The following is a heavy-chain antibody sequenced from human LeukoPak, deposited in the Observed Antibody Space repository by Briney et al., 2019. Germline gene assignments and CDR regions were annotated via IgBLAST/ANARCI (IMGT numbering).Heavy chain of an antibody. D-gene: IGHD3-22*01. J-gene: IGHJ4*02. Sequence: PGGSLRLSCVPSGYPFSSFSINWVRQAPGKGLEWVSSISVRSNYIYYADSVRGRFSISRDDARDSLFLQMNSLRAEDTAVYYCVRLRRNSDTSGYYYYYAFWGQGTLVTVSS. CDR1: GYPFSSFS. V-gene: IGHV3-21*01. CDR2: ISVRSNYI. CDR3: VRLRRNSDTSGYYYYYAF.